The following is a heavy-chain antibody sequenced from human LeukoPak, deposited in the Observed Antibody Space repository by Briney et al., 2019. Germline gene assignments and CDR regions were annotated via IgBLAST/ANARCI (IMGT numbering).Heavy chain of an antibody. J-gene: IGHJ3*02. V-gene: IGHV4-39*01. CDR2: LYYAGST. Sequence: IPSETQSLTCSVSGGSISASSQYWVWIRQTPGKGLEWIGSLYYAGSTYNNPSLESRVTISIDTSKNQFSLRLTSVTAADTAVYFCARPFYSSGWYGAFDIWGPGTMVTVSS. D-gene: IGHD6-19*01. CDR3: ARPFYSSGWYGAFDI. CDR1: GGSISASSQY.